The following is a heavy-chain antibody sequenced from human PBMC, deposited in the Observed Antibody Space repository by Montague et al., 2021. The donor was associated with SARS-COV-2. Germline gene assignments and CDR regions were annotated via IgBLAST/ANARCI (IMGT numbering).Heavy chain of an antibody. J-gene: IGHJ6*02. CDR1: GFTFSSYA. CDR2: ISGSGGST. CDR3: AKAPPQTYYDFWSGYTDPLFNGNYYYYYGMDV. D-gene: IGHD3-3*01. V-gene: IGHV3-23*01. Sequence: SLRLSCAASGFTFSSYAMSWVRQAPGEGLEWVSAISGSGGSTYYADSVKGRFTISRDNSKNTLYLQMNSLRAEDTAVYYCAKAPPQTYYDFWSGYTDPLFNGNYYYYYGMDVWGQGTTVTVSS.